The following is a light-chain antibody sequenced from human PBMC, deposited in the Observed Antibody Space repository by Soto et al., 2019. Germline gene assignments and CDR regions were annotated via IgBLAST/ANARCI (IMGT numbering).Light chain of an antibody. CDR2: GAS. V-gene: IGKV3-15*01. Sequence: EIVMTQSPATLSVSPGERATLSCRASQSVGSNLAWYQQKPGQAPRLLIYGASTMATGIKAKFSGSGSGTEPTLTISRLQSEQLASNFCHPYNNWPPERTFSKGTKVEIK. J-gene: IGKJ1*01. CDR1: QSVGSN. CDR3: HPYNNWPPERT.